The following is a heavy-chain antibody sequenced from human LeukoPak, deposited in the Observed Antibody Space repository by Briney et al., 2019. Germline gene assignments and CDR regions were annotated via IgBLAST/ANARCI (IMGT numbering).Heavy chain of an antibody. CDR1: GGSISSSSYY. D-gene: IGHD2-15*01. V-gene: IGHV4-39*07. J-gene: IGHJ4*02. CDR3: ARAVVAENDY. CDR2: INHSGST. Sequence: SETLSLTCTVSGGSISSSSYYWGWIRQPPGKGLEWIGEINHSGSTNYNPSLKSRVTISVDTSKNQFSLKLSSVTAADTAVYYCARAVVAENDYWGQGTLVTVSS.